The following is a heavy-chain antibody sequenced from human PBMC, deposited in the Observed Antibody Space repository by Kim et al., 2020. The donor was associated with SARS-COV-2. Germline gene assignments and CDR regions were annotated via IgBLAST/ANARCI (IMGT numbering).Heavy chain of an antibody. CDR3: ARHEGMGIAVAGPSDYFDY. CDR2: IYYSGST. V-gene: IGHV4-39*01. Sequence: SETLSLTCTVSGGSISSSSYYWGWIRQPPGKGLEWIGSIYYSGSTYYNPSLKSRVTISVDTSKNQFSLKLSSVTAADTAVYYWARHEGMGIAVAGPSDYFDYWGQGTLVTVSS. CDR1: GGSISSSSYY. J-gene: IGHJ4*02. D-gene: IGHD6-19*01.